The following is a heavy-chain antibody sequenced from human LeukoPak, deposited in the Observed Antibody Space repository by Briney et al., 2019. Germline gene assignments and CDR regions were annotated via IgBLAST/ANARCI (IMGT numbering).Heavy chain of an antibody. CDR3: ASVAPGDGPSAPDDAFDI. Sequence: ASVKVSCKASGYTFTSYAMNWVRQAPGQGLEWMGWINTNTGNPTYAQGFTGRFVFSLDTSVSTAYLQISSLKAEDTAVYYYASVAPGDGPSAPDDAFDIWGQGTMVTVSS. CDR1: GYTFTSYA. J-gene: IGHJ3*02. D-gene: IGHD5-24*01. V-gene: IGHV7-4-1*02. CDR2: INTNTGNP.